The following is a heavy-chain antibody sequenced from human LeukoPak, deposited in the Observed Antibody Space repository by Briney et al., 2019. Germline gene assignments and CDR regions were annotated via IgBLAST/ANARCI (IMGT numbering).Heavy chain of an antibody. CDR2: IKEDGSEK. J-gene: IGHJ6*02. D-gene: IGHD3-16*01. CDR3: ARGGGLDV. V-gene: IGHV3-7*03. Sequence: GGSLRLSCAASGFTFSSYWMHWVRQAPGKGLEWVANIKEDGSEKYYVDSVKGRFTISRDNAKNSLYLQMSNLRAEDTAVYFCARGGGLDVWGQGATVTVSS. CDR1: GFTFSSYW.